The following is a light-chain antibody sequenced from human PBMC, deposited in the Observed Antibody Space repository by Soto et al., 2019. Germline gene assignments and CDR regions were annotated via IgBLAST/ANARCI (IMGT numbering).Light chain of an antibody. CDR3: QQYHNWPPIT. Sequence: EIVMTQSPATLSVSPGETATLSCRASQSVSSNVAWYQQKPGQAPSLLIYGASTRATDIPPRFSGSGSGTEFTLTISNLQSEDFAVYFCQQYHNWPPITFGQGTRLEIK. CDR2: GAS. V-gene: IGKV3-15*01. CDR1: QSVSSN. J-gene: IGKJ5*01.